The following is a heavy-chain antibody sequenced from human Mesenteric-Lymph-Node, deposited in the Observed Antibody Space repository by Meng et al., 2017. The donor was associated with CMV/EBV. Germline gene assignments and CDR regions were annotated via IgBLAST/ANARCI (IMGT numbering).Heavy chain of an antibody. CDR2: IYYSGST. CDR3: ARQEMYNWNYGWFDP. J-gene: IGHJ5*02. D-gene: IGHD1-7*01. V-gene: IGHV4-39*01. CDR1: GGSISSSSYY. Sequence: SETLSLTCTVSGGSISSSSYYWGWIRQPPGKGLEWIGSIYYSGSTYYNPSLKSRVTISVDTSKNQFSLKLRSVTAADTAVYYCARQEMYNWNYGWFDPWGQGTLVTVSS.